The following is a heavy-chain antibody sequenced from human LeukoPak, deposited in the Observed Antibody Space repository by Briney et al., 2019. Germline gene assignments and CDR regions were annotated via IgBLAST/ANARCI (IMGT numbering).Heavy chain of an antibody. CDR1: GFTFSSYR. D-gene: IGHD3-9*01. V-gene: IGHV3-21*01. CDR3: ARWGRLTGYWMDV. J-gene: IGHJ6*02. CDR2: ISSSSSYI. Sequence: GSLRLSCAASGFTFSSYRMNWVRQAPGKGLGWVSSISSSSSYIYYADSVKGRFTISRDNAKNSLYLQMNSLRAEDTAVYYCARWGRLTGYWMDVWGQGTTVTVSS.